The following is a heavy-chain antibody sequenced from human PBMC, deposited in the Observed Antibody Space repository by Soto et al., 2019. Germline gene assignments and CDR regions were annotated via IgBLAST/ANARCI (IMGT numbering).Heavy chain of an antibody. Sequence: QVQLVESGGGVVQPGRSLRLSCAASGFTFSSYGMHWVRQAPGKGLEWVAVISYDGSNKYYADSVKGRFTISRDNSKNTLHLQMNSLRAEDTAVYYCAKDRWYGYSSPQGYWGQGTLVTVSS. CDR2: ISYDGSNK. V-gene: IGHV3-30*18. J-gene: IGHJ4*02. CDR3: AKDRWYGYSSPQGY. D-gene: IGHD6-19*01. CDR1: GFTFSSYG.